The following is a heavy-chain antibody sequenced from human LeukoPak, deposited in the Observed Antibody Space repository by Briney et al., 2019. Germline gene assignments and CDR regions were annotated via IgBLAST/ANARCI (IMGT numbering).Heavy chain of an antibody. CDR1: GFSFSDYD. CDR3: GRAFPPLRTSSAGDL. V-gene: IGHV3-21*01. CDR2: ISGRSSHI. J-gene: IGHJ1*01. Sequence: GGSLRLSCSASGFSFSDYDMNWVRQAPGKGLEWVSAISGRSSHIYYGESVKGRFTISRDNAKNSRYLQMDSLGVEDTAVYYCGRAFPPLRTSSAGDLWGQGTLVIVSS. D-gene: IGHD3-16*01.